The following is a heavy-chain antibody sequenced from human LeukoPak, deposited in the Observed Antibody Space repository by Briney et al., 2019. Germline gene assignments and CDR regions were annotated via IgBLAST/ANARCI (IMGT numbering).Heavy chain of an antibody. CDR1: GYTLTELS. V-gene: IGHV1-24*01. Sequence: ASVKVSCKVSGYTLTELSMHWVRQAPGKGLEWMGGFDPEDGETIYAQKFQGRVTITADKSTSTAYMELSSLRSEDTAVYYCARAGDSYGHGYYFDYWGQGTLVTVSS. CDR3: ARAGDSYGHGYYFDY. J-gene: IGHJ4*02. D-gene: IGHD5-18*01. CDR2: FDPEDGET.